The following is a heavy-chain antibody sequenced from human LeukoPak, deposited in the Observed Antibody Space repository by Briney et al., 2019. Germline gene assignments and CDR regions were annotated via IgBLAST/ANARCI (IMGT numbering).Heavy chain of an antibody. CDR3: VRQMIRFWFDP. J-gene: IGHJ5*02. CDR1: GSTFSLSW. Sequence: GGSLRLSCAASGSTFSLSWMTWVRQSPGKGLEWVADINPEGSQKYSVDSVKGRFTISRDNAKNSLFLQMNSMRAEDTSVYYCVRQMIRFWFDPWGQGTQVTVSS. D-gene: IGHD3-16*01. V-gene: IGHV3-7*01. CDR2: INPEGSQK.